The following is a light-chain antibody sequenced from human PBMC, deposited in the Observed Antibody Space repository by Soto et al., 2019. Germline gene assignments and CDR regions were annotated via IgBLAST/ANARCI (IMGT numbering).Light chain of an antibody. CDR3: QQYNSYSEYT. V-gene: IGKV1-5*03. CDR2: RAS. J-gene: IGKJ2*01. Sequence: DIQMTQSPSSLSASIGDRVTITCRASQSIDHWLAWYQQKPGKAPKLLIFRASTLTTGVPSRFXGSGFGTQFTLTISSLQPDDFATYYCQQYNSYSEYTFGQGTKLEIK. CDR1: QSIDHW.